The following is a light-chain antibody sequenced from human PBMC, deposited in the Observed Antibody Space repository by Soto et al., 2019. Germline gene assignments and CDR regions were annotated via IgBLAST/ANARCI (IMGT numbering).Light chain of an antibody. CDR1: NTDVGQDKS. Sequence: QSVLTQPASVSGSRGQSIIISCVGRNTDVGQDKSVSWYQQGPGKAPQLLIFEVTNRPSGVSNRFSGSRSGNTASLTISGLQPDDEGDYFCVSYTDTDTLVFGTGTKVTVL. J-gene: IGLJ1*01. V-gene: IGLV2-14*01. CDR3: VSYTDTDTLV. CDR2: EVT.